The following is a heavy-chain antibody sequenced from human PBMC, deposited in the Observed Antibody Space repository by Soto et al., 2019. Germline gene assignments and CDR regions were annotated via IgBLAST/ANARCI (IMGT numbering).Heavy chain of an antibody. Sequence: QVQLVESGGGVVQPGRSLSLSCSASGFTFSDYTMHWVRQAPGRGLEWVAIILYDESDQYYSDSVKGRFTITRDNSKNTLYLQMHSLTTEDTAVYYCAKDGTHLWSKQYYFDSWGQGALVTVSS. D-gene: IGHD1-26*01. CDR1: GFTFSDYT. CDR3: AKDGTHLWSKQYYFDS. J-gene: IGHJ4*02. CDR2: ILYDESDQ. V-gene: IGHV3-30*18.